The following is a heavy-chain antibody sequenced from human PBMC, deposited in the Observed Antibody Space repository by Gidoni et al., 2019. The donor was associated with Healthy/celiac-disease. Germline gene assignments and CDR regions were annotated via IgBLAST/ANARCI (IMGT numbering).Heavy chain of an antibody. CDR1: GFTFGSYA. D-gene: IGHD5-12*01. Sequence: EVQMVESGGGLVQPGRSLRLSCTASGFTFGSYAMSWFRQAPGKGLGWGGFIRSKVYGGTTEYAASVKGRFTISRDDSKSIAYLQMNSLKTEDTAVYYCTRDAGSGYGTFPQHWGQGTMVTVSS. CDR3: TRDAGSGYGTFPQH. CDR2: IRSKVYGGTT. J-gene: IGHJ3*01. V-gene: IGHV3-49*03.